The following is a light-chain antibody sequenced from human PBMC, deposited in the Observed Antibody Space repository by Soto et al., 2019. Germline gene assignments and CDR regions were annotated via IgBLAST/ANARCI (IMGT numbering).Light chain of an antibody. CDR1: QSVNNK. CDR3: QQYNDWPSLT. CDR2: GAS. J-gene: IGKJ4*01. Sequence: EIVMTQSPATLSVSPGERATLSCRASQSVNNKLAWYQQKPGQAPRLLVYGASTRATGIPARVSGSGSGTEFTLTISSLQSEDFAVYYCQQYNDWPSLTFGGGTGVEIK. V-gene: IGKV3-15*01.